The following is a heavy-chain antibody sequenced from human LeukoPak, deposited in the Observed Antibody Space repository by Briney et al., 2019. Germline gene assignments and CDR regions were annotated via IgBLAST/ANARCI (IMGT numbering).Heavy chain of an antibody. CDR1: GYTLTSYG. Sequence: ASVKVSCKASGYTLTSYGISCGRQAPGQGLGWRGWISAYNGNTNYAQKLQGRVTMTTDTSTRTAYIELSSLRSDDTAVYSCARVPHSSSSIDYWGQGTLVTVSS. J-gene: IGHJ4*02. D-gene: IGHD6-6*01. CDR2: ISAYNGNT. CDR3: ARVPHSSSSIDY. V-gene: IGHV1-18*01.